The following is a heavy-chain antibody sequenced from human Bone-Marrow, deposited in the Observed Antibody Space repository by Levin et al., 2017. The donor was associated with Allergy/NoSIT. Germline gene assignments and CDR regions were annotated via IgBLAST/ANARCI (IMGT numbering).Heavy chain of an antibody. J-gene: IGHJ3*02. CDR3: ARDKTVSGLNDAFDI. Sequence: SETLSLTCAISGVSVSTDTAAWNWIRQSPSRGLEWLGRTYYRSKWYSNYAGSVRSRITIEPDTSKNQFSLQLKSVTPDDTAVYFCARDKTVSGLNDAFDIWGQGTLVTVSS. CDR1: GVSVSTDTAA. V-gene: IGHV6-1*01. D-gene: IGHD6-19*01. CDR2: TYYRSKWYS.